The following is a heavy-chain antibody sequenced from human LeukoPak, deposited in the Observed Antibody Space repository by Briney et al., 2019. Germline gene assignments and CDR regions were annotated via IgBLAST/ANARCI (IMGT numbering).Heavy chain of an antibody. CDR2: MNPNSGNA. J-gene: IGHJ3*02. CDR1: GYTFTTSD. V-gene: IGHV1-8*01. Sequence: ASVKVSCKASGYTFTTSDISWVRQAPGQGLQWMGWMNPNSGNAVYAQKFQGRVTMTRSTSINTAYMELSSLRSEDTAVYYCARGSSRSFDIWGLGTMVTVSS. D-gene: IGHD3-10*01. CDR3: ARGSSRSFDI.